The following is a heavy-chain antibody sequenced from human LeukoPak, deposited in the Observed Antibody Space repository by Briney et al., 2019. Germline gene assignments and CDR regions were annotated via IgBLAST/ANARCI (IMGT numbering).Heavy chain of an antibody. CDR2: IYYSGST. Sequence: SETLSLTCAVYGGSFSGYYWSWIRQPPGKGLEWIGYIYYSGSTDYNPSLKSRVTISVDTSENQFSLRLSSVTAADTAVYYCARDRRDFDCWGQGTLVTVSS. V-gene: IGHV4-59*01. CDR3: ARDRRDFDC. CDR1: GGSFSGYY. J-gene: IGHJ4*02.